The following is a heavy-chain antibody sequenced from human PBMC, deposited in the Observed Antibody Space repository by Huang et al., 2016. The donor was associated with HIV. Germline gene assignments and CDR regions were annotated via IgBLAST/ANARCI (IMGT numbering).Heavy chain of an antibody. D-gene: IGHD3-10*01. CDR2: VKIKVHGGTT. CDR3: ATVIPYGSGTPDY. J-gene: IGHJ4*02. CDR1: GFTFRNAW. V-gene: IGHV3-15*01. Sequence: EIHLAESGGGLVKPGGSLRLSCAASGFTFRNAWMSWVRQAPGEGLEWSGRVKIKVHGGTTDYAAPVKGRFTISRDDSKNMLYLQMKSLKTEDTAVYYCATVIPYGSGTPDYWGQGTLVTVSS.